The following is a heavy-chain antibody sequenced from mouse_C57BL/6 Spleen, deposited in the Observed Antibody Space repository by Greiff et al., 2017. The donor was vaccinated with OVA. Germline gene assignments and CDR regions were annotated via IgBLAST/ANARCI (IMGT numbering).Heavy chain of an antibody. CDR1: GYTFTDYY. Sequence: EVQLQQSGPELVKPGASVKISCKASGYTFTDYYMNWVKQSNGKSLEWIGDINPNNGGTSYNQKFKGKVTLTVDKSSSTAYMELRSLTSEDSAVYYCARGIGSSYSYWYFDVWGTGTTVTVSS. V-gene: IGHV1-26*01. D-gene: IGHD1-1*01. CDR2: INPNNGGT. CDR3: ARGIGSSYSYWYFDV. J-gene: IGHJ1*03.